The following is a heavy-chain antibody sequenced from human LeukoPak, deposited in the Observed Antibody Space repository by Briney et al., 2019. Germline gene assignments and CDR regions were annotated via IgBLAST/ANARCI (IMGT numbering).Heavy chain of an antibody. D-gene: IGHD2-15*01. CDR2: IYYSGST. J-gene: IGHJ4*02. CDR3: ARVRCSGGSCYFAHFDY. CDR1: GGSISSGGYY. V-gene: IGHV4-31*03. Sequence: PSETLSLTCTVSGGSISSGGYYWSWIRQHPGKGLEWIGYIYYSGSTYYNPSLKSRVTISVDTSKNQFSLKLSSVTAADTAVYYCARVRCSGGSCYFAHFDYWGQGTLVTVSP.